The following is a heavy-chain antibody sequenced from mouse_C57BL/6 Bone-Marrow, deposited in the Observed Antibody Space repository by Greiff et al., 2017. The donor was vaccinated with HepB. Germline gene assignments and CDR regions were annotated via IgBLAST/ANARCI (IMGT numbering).Heavy chain of an antibody. CDR3: AIYYDYDFDY. D-gene: IGHD2-4*01. CDR1: GYTFTDYY. Sequence: QVQLQQSGAELVRPGASVKLSCKASGYTFTDYYINWVKQRPGQGVEWIARIYPGSGNTYYNEKFKGKATLTAEKSSSTAYMQLSSLTSEDSAVYFCAIYYDYDFDYWGQGTTLTVSS. CDR2: IYPGSGNT. V-gene: IGHV1-76*01. J-gene: IGHJ2*01.